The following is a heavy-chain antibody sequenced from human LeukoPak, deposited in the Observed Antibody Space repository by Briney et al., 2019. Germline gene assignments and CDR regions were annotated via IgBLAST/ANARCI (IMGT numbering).Heavy chain of an antibody. CDR3: ARDPCSSISCYTAFDY. CDR1: GFTFSSYG. J-gene: IGHJ4*02. CDR2: IWYDGSNK. D-gene: IGHD2-2*02. Sequence: PGGSLRLSCAASGFTFSSYGMHWVRQAPGQGLEWGAVIWYDGSNKYYADSVKGRFTISRDNSKNTLYLQMNSLRAEDTAVYYCARDPCSSISCYTAFDYWGQGTLVTVSS. V-gene: IGHV3-33*01.